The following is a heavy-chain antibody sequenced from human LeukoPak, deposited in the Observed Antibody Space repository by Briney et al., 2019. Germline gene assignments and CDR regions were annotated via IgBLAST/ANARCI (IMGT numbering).Heavy chain of an antibody. J-gene: IGHJ6*03. Sequence: SETLSLTCIVSGASISSYYWSWIRQPAGKGLEWIGRIYTSGSTNYNPSLKSRVTMSVDTSKNQLSLRLTSVIAADTAVYYCARDQRGAQKNYYYMDVWGRGTTVTISS. D-gene: IGHD6-25*01. CDR3: ARDQRGAQKNYYYMDV. V-gene: IGHV4-4*07. CDR1: GASISSYY. CDR2: IYTSGST.